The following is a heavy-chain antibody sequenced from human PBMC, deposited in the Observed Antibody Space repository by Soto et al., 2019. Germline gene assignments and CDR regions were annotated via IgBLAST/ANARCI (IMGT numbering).Heavy chain of an antibody. J-gene: IGHJ4*02. CDR2: IYYSGST. D-gene: IGHD3-22*01. Sequence: SETLSLTCTVSGGSISSYYWSWIRQPPGKGLEWIGYIYYSGSTNYNPSLKSRVTISVDTSKNQFSLKLSSVTAADTAVYYCASIYYDSSAIDYWGQGTLVTVSS. CDR1: GGSISSYY. CDR3: ASIYYDSSAIDY. V-gene: IGHV4-59*01.